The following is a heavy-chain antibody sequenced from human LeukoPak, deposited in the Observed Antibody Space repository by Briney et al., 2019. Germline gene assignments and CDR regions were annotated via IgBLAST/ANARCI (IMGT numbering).Heavy chain of an antibody. D-gene: IGHD4-17*01. CDR1: GYNFTSYW. Sequence: GESLKISCKGSGYNFTSYWIGWVRQMPGKGLEWMGIIYPGDSDTRYRPTFQGQVTISADKSISTAYLQWSSLKASDTAMCYCARRGRGEYGHSDYWGQGTLVTVSS. CDR3: ARRGRGEYGHSDY. CDR2: IYPGDSDT. J-gene: IGHJ4*02. V-gene: IGHV5-51*01.